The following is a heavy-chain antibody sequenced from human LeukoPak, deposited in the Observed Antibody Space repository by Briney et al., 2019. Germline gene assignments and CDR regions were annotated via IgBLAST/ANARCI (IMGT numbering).Heavy chain of an antibody. V-gene: IGHV3-30*18. Sequence: PGRSLRLSCGASGFTFSSYGMHWVRQAPGKGLEWVAVISYDGNNKYYADSVKGRFTISRDNSKNTLHLQMNSLRAEDTAVYYCAKDRVGSGRHYDYWGQGTLVTVSS. CDR1: GFTFSSYG. CDR3: AKDRVGSGRHYDY. J-gene: IGHJ4*02. CDR2: ISYDGNNK. D-gene: IGHD6-19*01.